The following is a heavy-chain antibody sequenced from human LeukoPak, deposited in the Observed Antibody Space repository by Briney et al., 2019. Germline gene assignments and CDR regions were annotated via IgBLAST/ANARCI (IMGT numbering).Heavy chain of an antibody. Sequence: SETLSLTCAVYGGSFSGYYWSWIRQPTGKGLEWIGEINHSGSTNYNPSLKSRVTISVDTSKNQFSLKLSSVTAADTAVYYCARTLTGYYGAYYYYGMDVWGQGTTVTVSS. D-gene: IGHD3-9*01. CDR2: INHSGST. CDR1: GGSFSGYY. CDR3: ARTLTGYYGAYYYYGMDV. J-gene: IGHJ6*02. V-gene: IGHV4-34*01.